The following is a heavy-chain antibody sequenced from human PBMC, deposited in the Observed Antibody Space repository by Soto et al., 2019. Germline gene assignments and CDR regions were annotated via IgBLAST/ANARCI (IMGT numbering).Heavy chain of an antibody. CDR3: TNWNYPQSD. Sequence: QVQLVESGGGVVQPGESLRLSCAASGFTFNTYGMHWVRQAPGKGLAWVAVISKDGDIKFYADSMKGRFTISRDNSKNTLYLQVNSLRPEDTAVYYCTNWNYPQSDWGQGTRVTVSS. D-gene: IGHD1-7*01. J-gene: IGHJ4*02. CDR1: GFTFNTYG. V-gene: IGHV3-30*18. CDR2: ISKDGDIK.